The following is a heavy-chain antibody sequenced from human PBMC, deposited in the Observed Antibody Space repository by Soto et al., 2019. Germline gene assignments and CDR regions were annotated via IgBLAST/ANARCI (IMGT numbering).Heavy chain of an antibody. Sequence: QLHLVQSGAVVKKPGASVTVSCSASGYPVTAYYMHWVRQAPGRGLEWMGGINPATGAAKYTQTFRGRVTMTRDTSRSTVFMDLSGVTAEDTAVFYCARGGGVGVAGSAAFDMWGQGTLVTVSS. CDR3: ARGGGVGVAGSAAFDM. CDR1: GYPVTAYY. CDR2: INPATGAA. J-gene: IGHJ3*02. V-gene: IGHV1-2*02. D-gene: IGHD3-3*01.